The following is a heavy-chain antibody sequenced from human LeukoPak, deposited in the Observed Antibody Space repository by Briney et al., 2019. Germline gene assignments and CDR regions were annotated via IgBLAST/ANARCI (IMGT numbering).Heavy chain of an antibody. Sequence: PGGSLRLSCAASGFTFSSYAMSWVRQAPGKGLEWVSAISGSGGSTYYADSVKGRFTISRDNSKNTLYLQMNSLKTEDTAVYYCTTMPPAHDSSIGDYWGQGILVTVSS. CDR3: TTMPPAHDSSIGDY. CDR1: GFTFSSYA. CDR2: ISGSGGST. D-gene: IGHD3-22*01. V-gene: IGHV3-23*01. J-gene: IGHJ4*02.